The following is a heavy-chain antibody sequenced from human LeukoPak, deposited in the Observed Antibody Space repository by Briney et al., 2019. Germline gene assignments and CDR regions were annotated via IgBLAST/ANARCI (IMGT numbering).Heavy chain of an antibody. J-gene: IGHJ4*02. D-gene: IGHD3-10*01. Sequence: SETLSLTCTVSGYSISSGYYWGWIRQPPGKGLEWIGSIYHSGSTYYNPSLKSRVTISVDTSKNQFSLKLSSVTAADTAVYYCARSELLWFGGVNSGFDYWGQGTLVTVSS. CDR3: ARSELLWFGGVNSGFDY. CDR2: IYHSGST. V-gene: IGHV4-38-2*02. CDR1: GYSISSGYY.